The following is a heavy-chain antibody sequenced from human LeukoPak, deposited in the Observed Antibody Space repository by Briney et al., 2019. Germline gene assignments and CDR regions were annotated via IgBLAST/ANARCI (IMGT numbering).Heavy chain of an antibody. V-gene: IGHV4-61*01. Sequence: RASETLSLTCTVSGGSVSSGSYYWSWTRQPPGKGLEWIGYIYYSGSTNYNPSLKSRVTISVDTSKNQFSLELSSVTAADTAVFYCARVASGYDVFDIWGQGTMVTVSS. D-gene: IGHD3-3*01. CDR1: GGSVSSGSYY. CDR3: ARVASGYDVFDI. J-gene: IGHJ3*02. CDR2: IYYSGST.